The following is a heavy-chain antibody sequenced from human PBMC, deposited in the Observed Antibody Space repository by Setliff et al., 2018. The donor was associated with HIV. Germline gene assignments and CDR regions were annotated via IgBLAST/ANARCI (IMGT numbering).Heavy chain of an antibody. CDR1: GFTFTNYD. CDR3: ARYALAVPGYHNAFDI. J-gene: IGHJ3*02. Sequence: GGSLRLSCAASGFTFTNYDLHWVRQAPGKGLEWVAVTSTDASIRLYVDSVEGRFTISRDNADNSLYLQMNSLRAEDTAVYYCARYALAVPGYHNAFDIWGQGTMVTVSS. D-gene: IGHD6-19*01. CDR2: TSTDASIR. V-gene: IGHV3-33*08.